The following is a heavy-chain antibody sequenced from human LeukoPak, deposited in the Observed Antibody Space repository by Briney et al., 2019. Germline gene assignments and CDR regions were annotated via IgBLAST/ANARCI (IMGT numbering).Heavy chain of an antibody. CDR2: IYYSGST. CDR3: ARLAAAGIRRGGMDV. J-gene: IGHJ6*02. Sequence: SETLSLTCTVSGGSISSSSYYWGWIRQPPGKGLEWIGSIYYSGSTYYNPSLKSRVTISVDTSKNQFSLKLSSVTAADTAVYYCARLAAAGIRRGGMDVWGQGTTVTVSS. CDR1: GGSISSSSYY. V-gene: IGHV4-39*01. D-gene: IGHD6-13*01.